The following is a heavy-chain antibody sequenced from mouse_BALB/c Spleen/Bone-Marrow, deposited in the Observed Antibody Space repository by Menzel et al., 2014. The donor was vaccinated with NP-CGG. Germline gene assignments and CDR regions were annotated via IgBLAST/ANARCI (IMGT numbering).Heavy chain of an antibody. Sequence: EVHLVESGGGLVQPGGSLRLSCATSGFTFTDYYMSWVRQPPGKALEWLGFIRNKAKGYTTDYSASVKGRFTISRDNSQSISYLQMNTLRAEDSATYYCARDEKVGIYWYFDVWGAGTTVTVSS. V-gene: IGHV7-3*02. CDR3: ARDEKVGIYWYFDV. CDR2: IRNKAKGYTT. D-gene: IGHD1-1*01. J-gene: IGHJ1*01. CDR1: GFTFTDYY.